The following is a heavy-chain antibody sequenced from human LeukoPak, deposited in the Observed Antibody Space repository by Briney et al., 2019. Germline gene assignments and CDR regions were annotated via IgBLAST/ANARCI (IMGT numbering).Heavy chain of an antibody. CDR1: GFFLDEYA. V-gene: IGHV3-9*01. J-gene: IGHJ4*02. D-gene: IGHD5-18*01. CDR3: AKDLVTGYSYGRIGY. Sequence: GRSLCLSCAAAGFFLDEYAIHSVRHDPGKGLEWVLGVRWNSGSIGYADSVKGRFAISRDNAKNSLYLQMNSLRAEDTAVYYCAKDLVTGYSYGRIGYWGQGTLVTVSS. CDR2: VRWNSGSI.